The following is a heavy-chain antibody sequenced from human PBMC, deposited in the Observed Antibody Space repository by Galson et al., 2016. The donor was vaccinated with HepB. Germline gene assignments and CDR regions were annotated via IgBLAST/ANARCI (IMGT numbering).Heavy chain of an antibody. J-gene: IGHJ4*02. CDR3: ALGEGGRSGQGH. Sequence: SVKVSCKASGVTVSTYIITWVRQAPGQGLEWMGRITPIVDIANYAQKFQGRLTITADKSTKTAYMELTSLTSDDTAVYYCALGEGGRSGQGHWGQGTLVVVSS. D-gene: IGHD3-10*01. CDR2: ITPIVDIA. CDR1: GVTVSTYI. V-gene: IGHV1-69*02.